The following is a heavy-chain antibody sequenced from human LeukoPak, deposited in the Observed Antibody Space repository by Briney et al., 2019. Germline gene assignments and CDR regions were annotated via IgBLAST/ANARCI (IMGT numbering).Heavy chain of an antibody. CDR1: GFTFSSYA. CDR2: ISGSGGST. D-gene: IGHD3-22*01. J-gene: IGHJ4*02. Sequence: GGSLRLSCAASGFTFSSYAMSWVRQAPGKGLEWVSAISGSGGSTYYADSVKGRFTISRDNSKNTLYLQMNSLRAEDTAVYYCAKPPGYDSSGYYSTTYPLGYWGQGTLVTVSS. CDR3: AKPPGYDSSGYYSTTYPLGY. V-gene: IGHV3-23*01.